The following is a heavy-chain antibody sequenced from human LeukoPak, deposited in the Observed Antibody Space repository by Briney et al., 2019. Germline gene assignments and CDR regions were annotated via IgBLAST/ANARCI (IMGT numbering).Heavy chain of an antibody. V-gene: IGHV3-23*01. Sequence: GGSLRLSCAASGFTFSNAWMTWVRQAPGKGLEWVSAISGGGHSTYYADSVRGRFTISRDNSKNTLSLQMNSLTAEDTAFYFCARDAWGYYDSSGYSFGSQYYMDVWGRGTTVTVSS. J-gene: IGHJ6*03. CDR2: ISGGGHST. CDR1: GFTFSNAW. D-gene: IGHD3-22*01. CDR3: ARDAWGYYDSSGYSFGSQYYMDV.